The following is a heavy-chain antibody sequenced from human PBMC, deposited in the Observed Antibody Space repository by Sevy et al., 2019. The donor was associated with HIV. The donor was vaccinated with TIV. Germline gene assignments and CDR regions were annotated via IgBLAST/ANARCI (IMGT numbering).Heavy chain of an antibody. V-gene: IGHV4-59*13. J-gene: IGHJ4*01. CDR2: IYSSGST. CDR3: ARVRLARYFFDS. CDR1: GGSISSYY. Sequence: SETLSLTCTVSGGSISSYYWSWIRQPPGKGLEWVGYIYSSGSTNYNPSLKSRVTISVDTSKNQFSLKLSSVTAADTAVYYCARVRLARYFFDSWGHGNLVTVSS.